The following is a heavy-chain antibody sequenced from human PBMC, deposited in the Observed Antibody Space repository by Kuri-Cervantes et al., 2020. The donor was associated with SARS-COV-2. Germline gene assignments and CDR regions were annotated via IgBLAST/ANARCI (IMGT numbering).Heavy chain of an antibody. D-gene: IGHD6-19*01. CDR2: ISSNGGST. J-gene: IGHJ4*02. Sequence: LSLTCAASGFTFSSYAMHWVRQAPGKGLEYVSAISSNGGSTYYANSVKGRFTISRDNAKNSLYLQMNSLRAEDTAVYYCAKGGVAVAGWDVDYWGQGTLVTVSS. V-gene: IGHV3-64*01. CDR3: AKGGVAVAGWDVDY. CDR1: GFTFSSYA.